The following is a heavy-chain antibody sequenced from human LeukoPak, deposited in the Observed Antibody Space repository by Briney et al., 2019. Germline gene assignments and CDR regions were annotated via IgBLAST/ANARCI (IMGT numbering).Heavy chain of an antibody. CDR2: ISSSSSYI. D-gene: IGHD3-3*01. V-gene: IGHV3-21*01. J-gene: IGHJ4*02. Sequence: PGGSLRLSCAGSGFTFSSYSMNWVRQAPGKGLEWVSSISSSSSYIYYADSVKGQFTISRDNAKNSLYLQMNSLRAEDTAVYYCARDLLEWLATPTLDYWGQGTLVTVSS. CDR1: GFTFSSYS. CDR3: ARDLLEWLATPTLDY.